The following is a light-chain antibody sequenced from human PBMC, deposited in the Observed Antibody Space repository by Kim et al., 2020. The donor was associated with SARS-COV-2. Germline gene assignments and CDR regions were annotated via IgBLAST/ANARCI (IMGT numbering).Light chain of an antibody. V-gene: IGKV1-27*01. Sequence: ASVVNRVTITCLASQGISNYLSWYQQKPGKFPKLLIYAASALRSGVPSRFSGSGSWTYFTLTITSLQPEDVAVYYCQQCKGAPWTFGHGTKVDIK. J-gene: IGKJ1*01. CDR2: AAS. CDR3: QQCKGAPWT. CDR1: QGISNY.